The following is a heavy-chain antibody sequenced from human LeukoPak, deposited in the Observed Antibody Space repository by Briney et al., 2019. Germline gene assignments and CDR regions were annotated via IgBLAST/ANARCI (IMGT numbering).Heavy chain of an antibody. Sequence: ASETLSLTCTVSGGSIISGSNYWSWIRQPDGKGLEWIGRIYTSGSTNYNPSLKSRVTISVDTSKNQFSLKLSSVTAADTAVYYCARSPIVGATHFDYWGQGTLVTVSS. CDR1: GGSIISGSNY. J-gene: IGHJ4*02. D-gene: IGHD1-26*01. CDR2: IYTSGST. CDR3: ARSPIVGATHFDY. V-gene: IGHV4-61*02.